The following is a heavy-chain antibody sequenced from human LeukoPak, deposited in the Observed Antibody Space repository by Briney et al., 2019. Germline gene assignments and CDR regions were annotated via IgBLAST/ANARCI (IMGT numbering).Heavy chain of an antibody. J-gene: IGHJ4*02. CDR3: ARAMRYYDSSGYYSKY. D-gene: IGHD3-22*01. CDR2: INPNSGGT. Sequence: ASVKVSCKASGGTFSSYAISWVRQAPGQGLEWMGRINPNSGGTNYAQKFQGRVTMTRDTSISTAYMELSRLRSDDTAVYYCARAMRYYDSSGYYSKYWGQGTLVTVSS. CDR1: GGTFSSYA. V-gene: IGHV1-2*02.